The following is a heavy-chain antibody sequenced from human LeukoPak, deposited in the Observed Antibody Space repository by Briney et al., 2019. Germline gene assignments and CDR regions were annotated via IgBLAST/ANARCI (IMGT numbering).Heavy chain of an antibody. Sequence: GGSLRLSCAASGFTFSSYEMNWVRQAPGKGLEWVSYISSSGSTICYADSVKGRFTISRDNAKNSLYLQMNSLRAEDTAVYYCAKDLASIPATYTFDYWGQGTLVTVSS. CDR3: AKDLASIPATYTFDY. V-gene: IGHV3-48*03. J-gene: IGHJ4*02. D-gene: IGHD2-21*01. CDR1: GFTFSSYE. CDR2: ISSSGSTI.